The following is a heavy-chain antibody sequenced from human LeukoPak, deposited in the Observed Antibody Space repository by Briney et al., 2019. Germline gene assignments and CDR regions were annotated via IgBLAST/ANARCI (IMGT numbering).Heavy chain of an antibody. CDR2: IYYSGSA. D-gene: IGHD3-16*01. CDR3: ARGALVLGDDY. CDR1: GGSVSSGSYY. J-gene: IGHJ4*02. V-gene: IGHV4-61*01. Sequence: SDTLSLTCTVSGGSVSSGSYYWSWIRQPPGKGLEWIGYIYYSGSANYNPSLKSRDTISVDTSKNQFSLKLSSVTAADTAVYYCARGALVLGDDYWGQGTLVTVSS.